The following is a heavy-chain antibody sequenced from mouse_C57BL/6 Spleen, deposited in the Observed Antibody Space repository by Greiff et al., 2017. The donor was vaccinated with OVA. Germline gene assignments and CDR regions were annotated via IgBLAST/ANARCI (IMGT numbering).Heavy chain of an antibody. Sequence: AQLQQSGAELVKPGASVKMSCKASGYTFTSYWITWVKQRPGQGLEWIGDIYPGSGSTNYNEKFKSKATLTVDTSSSTAYMQLSSLTSEDSAVYYCARSGTTVVATNYWGQGTTLTVSS. D-gene: IGHD1-1*01. CDR1: GYTFTSYW. V-gene: IGHV1-55*01. CDR2: IYPGSGST. J-gene: IGHJ2*01. CDR3: ARSGTTVVATNY.